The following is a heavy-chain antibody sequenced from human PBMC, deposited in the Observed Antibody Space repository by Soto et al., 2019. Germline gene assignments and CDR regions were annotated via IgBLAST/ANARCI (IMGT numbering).Heavy chain of an antibody. D-gene: IGHD6-13*01. Sequence: EVQLLESGGGLVQPGGSLRLSCAASGFTFSNFDMSWVRQAPGKGLEWVSGISTSGGTTYYADSVKGRFTSSRDNSKNTLYLQMISLRAEDTAVYYSATGTAAPAHWGQGTLVTVSS. V-gene: IGHV3-23*01. J-gene: IGHJ1*01. CDR1: GFTFSNFD. CDR2: ISTSGGTT. CDR3: ATGTAAPAH.